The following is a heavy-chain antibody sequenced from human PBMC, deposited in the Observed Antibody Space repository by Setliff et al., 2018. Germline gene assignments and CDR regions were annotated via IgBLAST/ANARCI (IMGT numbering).Heavy chain of an antibody. V-gene: IGHV7-4-1*02. Sequence: GASVKVSCKASGYTFTSYAMNWVRQAPGQGLEWMGWINTNTGNPTYAQGFTGRFVFSLDTSVSTAYLQISSLKAEDTAMYYCASSSGSSSNDAFDIWGQGTTVTVSS. CDR3: ASSSGSSSNDAFDI. CDR2: INTNTGNP. CDR1: GYTFTSYA. J-gene: IGHJ3*02. D-gene: IGHD1-26*01.